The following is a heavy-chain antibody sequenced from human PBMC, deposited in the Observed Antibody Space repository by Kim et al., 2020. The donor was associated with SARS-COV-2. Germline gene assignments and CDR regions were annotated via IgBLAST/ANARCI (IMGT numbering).Heavy chain of an antibody. CDR2: NYYSGGT. D-gene: IGHD6-13*01. CDR3: ARLQAIAAAGWFDP. Sequence: SETLSLTCTVSGGSISSGDYYWSWIRQHPGKGLEWIGYNYYSGGTYYTPSLKSRITISVDTSKNQFSLKLSSVTAAAAAVYYCARLQAIAAAGWFDPGGQDPLVTVSS. V-gene: IGHV4-31*03. CDR1: GGSISSGDYY. J-gene: IGHJ5*02.